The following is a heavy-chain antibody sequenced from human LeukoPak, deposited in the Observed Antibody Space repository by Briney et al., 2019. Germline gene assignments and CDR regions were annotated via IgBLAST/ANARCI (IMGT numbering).Heavy chain of an antibody. D-gene: IGHD2-2*01. V-gene: IGHV6-1*01. CDR3: ARLGPAAMFNWFDP. CDR2: TYYRSKWYN. Sequence: GDSVSXNSAAWNWIRQSPSRGLEWLGRTYYRSKWYNDYAVSVKSRITIKPDTSKNQFSLQLNSVTPEDTAVYYCARLGPAAMFNWFDPWGQGTLVTVSS. J-gene: IGHJ5*02. CDR1: GDSVSXNSAA.